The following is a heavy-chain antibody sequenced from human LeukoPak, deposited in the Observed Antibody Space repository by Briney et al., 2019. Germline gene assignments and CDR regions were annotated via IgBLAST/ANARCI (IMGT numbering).Heavy chain of an antibody. J-gene: IGHJ6*01. D-gene: IGHD3-16*02. CDR1: GFTLTELS. CDR3: ATHRLVNGQSTDGMAV. CDR2: FDPEGGET. V-gene: IGHV1-24*01. Sequence: ASVKVSWKVSGFTLTELSMHWVRQAPGKGLGWVGGFDPEGGETIYAQKFQGRVTMTEDTATDTAYTELRSLRSEGPGVDYFATHRLVNGQSTDGMAVSGPGNTCTVSS.